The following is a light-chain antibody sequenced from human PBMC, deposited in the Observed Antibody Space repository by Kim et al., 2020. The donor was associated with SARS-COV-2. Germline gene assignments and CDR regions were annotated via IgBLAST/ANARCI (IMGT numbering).Light chain of an antibody. CDR1: KLGDIL. Sequence: SVCPGRPASITCSADKLGDILAFWYQQTPGESPVLVIYQDSKRPSGIRERFSGSNSGNPATLNISGTQAMDEAVYYCQAWDSSTVVFGGGTQLTVL. CDR3: QAWDSSTVV. V-gene: IGLV3-1*01. CDR2: QDS. J-gene: IGLJ2*01.